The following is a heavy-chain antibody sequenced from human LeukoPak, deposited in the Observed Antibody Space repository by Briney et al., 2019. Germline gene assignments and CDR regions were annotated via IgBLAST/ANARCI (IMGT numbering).Heavy chain of an antibody. CDR3: ARAHPTWPHTGYYYFYYMDV. D-gene: IGHD1-14*01. J-gene: IGHJ6*03. CDR2: ISSYSTTI. Sequence: LSLTCAVSDYSISSSNFWGWIRQAPGKGLEWVSYISSYSTTIYYADSVKGRFTISRDNAKNSLYLQMNSLRAEDTALYYCARAHPTWPHTGYYYFYYMDVWGKGTTVTVSS. CDR1: DYSISSS. V-gene: IGHV3-11*01.